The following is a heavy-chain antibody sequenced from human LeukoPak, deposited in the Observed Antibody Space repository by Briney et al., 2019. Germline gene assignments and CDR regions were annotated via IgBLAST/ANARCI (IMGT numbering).Heavy chain of an antibody. CDR3: TRDLMDYDVSTGLHHYYMDV. CDR2: IRYDGSNK. V-gene: IGHV3-30*02. Sequence: GGSLRLSCEASGFTFSSYGMHWVRQAPGKGLEWVAFIRYDGSNKYYADSVRGRFTISRDNAKNTLYLQMNTLRVDDTAVYYCTRDLMDYDVSTGLHHYYMDVWGQGTTVTVSS. J-gene: IGHJ6*02. D-gene: IGHD3-9*01. CDR1: GFTFSSYG.